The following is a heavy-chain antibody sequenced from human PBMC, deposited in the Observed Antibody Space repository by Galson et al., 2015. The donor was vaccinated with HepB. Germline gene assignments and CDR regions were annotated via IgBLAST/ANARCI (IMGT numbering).Heavy chain of an antibody. CDR3: ARERLRYFDWSPKPSYKYYGLDV. CDR1: GFTFTSYW. CDR2: IKQDGSET. V-gene: IGHV3-7*03. D-gene: IGHD3-9*01. Sequence: SLRLSCAASGFTFTSYWMTWVRQVPGKGLEWVANIKQDGSETSYMDSVKGRFIVSRDNAKNSLSPQMNSLRAEDSAVYYCARERLRYFDWSPKPSYKYYGLDVWGQGTTVTVSS. J-gene: IGHJ6*02.